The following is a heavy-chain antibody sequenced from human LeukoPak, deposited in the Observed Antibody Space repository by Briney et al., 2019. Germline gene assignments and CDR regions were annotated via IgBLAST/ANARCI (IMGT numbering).Heavy chain of an antibody. J-gene: IGHJ4*02. CDR1: GGTFSSYA. Sequence: GSSVKVSCKASGGTFSSYAISWVRQAPGQGLGWMGRIIPILGIANYAQKFQGRVTITADKSTSTAYMELSSLRSEDTAVYYCARDDSSGYLRGNFDYWGQGTLVTVSS. V-gene: IGHV1-69*04. CDR2: IIPILGIA. D-gene: IGHD3-22*01. CDR3: ARDDSSGYLRGNFDY.